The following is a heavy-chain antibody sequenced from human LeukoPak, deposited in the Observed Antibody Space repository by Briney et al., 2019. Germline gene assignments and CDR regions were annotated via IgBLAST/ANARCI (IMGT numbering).Heavy chain of an antibody. V-gene: IGHV3-74*01. J-gene: IGHJ4*02. Sequence: PGGSLRLSCAASGFTFSSYWMHWVRQAPGKGLVWVSRINSDGSSTSYADSVKGRFTISRDNAKNTLYLQMNSLRAEDTAVYYCARGTQYYDFWSGYYGIDYWGQGTLVTVSS. CDR1: GFTFSSYW. D-gene: IGHD3-3*01. CDR3: ARGTQYYDFWSGYYGIDY. CDR2: INSDGSST.